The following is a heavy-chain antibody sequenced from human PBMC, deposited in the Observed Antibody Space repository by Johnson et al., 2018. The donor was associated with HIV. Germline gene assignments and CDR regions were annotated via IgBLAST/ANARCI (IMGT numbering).Heavy chain of an antibody. J-gene: IGHJ3*02. Sequence: VQLVESGGGVVRPGGSLRLACAASGFTFDDYGMNWVRQAPGKGLEWVSGINWNGGSTYYVDSVKGRFTISRDNSKNTLYLQMNSLRAEDTAMYYCAKEKDYGAFDIWGQGTMVTVSS. D-gene: IGHD3-16*01. CDR1: GFTFDDYG. CDR3: AKEKDYGAFDI. CDR2: INWNGGST. V-gene: IGHV3-20*04.